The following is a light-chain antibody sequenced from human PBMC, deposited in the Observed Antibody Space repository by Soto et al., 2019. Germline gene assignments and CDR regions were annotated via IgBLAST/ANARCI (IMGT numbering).Light chain of an antibody. Sequence: EIVLTQSQGTLSLSPGERATLSGMASQSVNNNYLAWYQQKPGQAPRLLIYGASSRATDITDRFSGSGSGTEVTLPISKLEPDDYGVYSGQQDGSSQYTSCQGTKLVIK. J-gene: IGKJ2*01. CDR1: QSVNNNY. CDR2: GAS. CDR3: QQDGSSQYT. V-gene: IGKV3-20*01.